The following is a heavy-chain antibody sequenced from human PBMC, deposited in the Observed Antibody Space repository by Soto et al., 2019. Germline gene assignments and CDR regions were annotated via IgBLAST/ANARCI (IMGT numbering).Heavy chain of an antibody. Sequence: PGGSLRLSCTNSGFTFGDDAMSWFRQAPEKKLEWVGFIRSKAYGGTTEYAASVKGRFTISREDSKSIAYLQMNSLKTEDTAVYYRGRSGWSRYYYGMDVWGQGTTVTVSS. CDR2: IRSKAYGGTT. CDR3: GRSGWSRYYYGMDV. CDR1: GFTFGDDA. D-gene: IGHD6-19*01. V-gene: IGHV3-49*03. J-gene: IGHJ6*02.